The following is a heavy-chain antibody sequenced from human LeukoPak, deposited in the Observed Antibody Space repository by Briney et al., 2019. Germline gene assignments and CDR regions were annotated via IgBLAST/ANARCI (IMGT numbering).Heavy chain of an antibody. CDR3: AKADYRNYYDSSGYLQH. Sequence: GGSLRLSCAASGFTVDDYAMHWVRQAPGKGLEWVSGISWNSGSIGYADSVKGRFTISRDNAKNSLYLQMNSLRAEDTALYYCAKADYRNYYDSSGYLQHWGQGTLVTVSS. CDR2: ISWNSGSI. CDR1: GFTVDDYA. V-gene: IGHV3-9*01. J-gene: IGHJ1*01. D-gene: IGHD3-22*01.